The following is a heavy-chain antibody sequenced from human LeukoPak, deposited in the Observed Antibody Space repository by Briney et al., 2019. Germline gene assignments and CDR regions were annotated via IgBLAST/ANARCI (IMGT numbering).Heavy chain of an antibody. Sequence: GGSLRLSCEASGFTFSDYEMNWVRQAPGKGLEWVSSISSSSSYIYYADSVKGRFTISRDNAKNSLYLQMNSLRAEDTAVYYCARAGYSGLTAFDYWGQGTLVTVSS. J-gene: IGHJ4*02. CDR1: GFTFSDYE. D-gene: IGHD1-26*01. V-gene: IGHV3-21*01. CDR3: ARAGYSGLTAFDY. CDR2: ISSSSSYI.